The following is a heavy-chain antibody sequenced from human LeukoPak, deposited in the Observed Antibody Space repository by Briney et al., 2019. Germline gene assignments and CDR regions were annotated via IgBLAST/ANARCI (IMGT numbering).Heavy chain of an antibody. Sequence: QSGGSLRLSCATSGFTFSIYAMTWVRQAPGKGLEWVSTLSGSGGSTYYADSVKGRFTISRDNAKNSLYLQMKSLRAEDTAVYYCARGKTSQNIVTRKTYNWFDPWGQGTLVTVSS. CDR3: ARGKTSQNIVTRKTYNWFDP. J-gene: IGHJ5*02. D-gene: IGHD2/OR15-2a*01. V-gene: IGHV3-23*01. CDR1: GFTFSIYA. CDR2: LSGSGGST.